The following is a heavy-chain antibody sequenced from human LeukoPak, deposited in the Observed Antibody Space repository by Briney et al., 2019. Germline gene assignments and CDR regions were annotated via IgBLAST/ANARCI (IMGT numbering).Heavy chain of an antibody. D-gene: IGHD6-13*01. CDR3: ASRAHLSSSSWSWYFDL. CDR2: IYYSGST. CDR1: GGSISSSSYY. V-gene: IGHV4-39*07. J-gene: IGHJ2*01. Sequence: SETLSLTCTVSGGSISSSSYYWGWIRQPPGKGLEWIGSIYYSGSTYYNPSLKSRVTISVDTSKNQFSLKLSSVTAADTAVYYCASRAHLSSSSWSWYFDLWGRGTLVTVSS.